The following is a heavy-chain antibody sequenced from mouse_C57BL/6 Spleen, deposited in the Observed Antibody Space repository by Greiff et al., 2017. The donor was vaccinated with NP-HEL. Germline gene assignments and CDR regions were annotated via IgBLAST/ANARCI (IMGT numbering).Heavy chain of an antibody. CDR2: IYPGDGDT. Sequence: QVHVKQSGPELVKPGASVKISCKASGYAFSSSWMNWVKQRPGKGLEWIGRIYPGDGDTNYNGKFKGKATLTADKSSSTAYMQLSSLTSEDSAVYFCARDGYYYGSSYDAMDYWGQGTSVTVSS. V-gene: IGHV1-82*01. CDR1: GYAFSSSW. CDR3: ARDGYYYGSSYDAMDY. J-gene: IGHJ4*01. D-gene: IGHD1-1*01.